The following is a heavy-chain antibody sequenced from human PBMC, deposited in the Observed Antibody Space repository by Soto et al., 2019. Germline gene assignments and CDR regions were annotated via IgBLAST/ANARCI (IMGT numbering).Heavy chain of an antibody. CDR3: AKLGDYGYYFDY. CDR1: GFTFSIYA. J-gene: IGHJ4*02. D-gene: IGHD4-17*01. Sequence: PGGSLRLSCAASGFTFSIYAMSWVRQAPGKGLEWVSAMSGSGGSTYYADSVKGRFTISRDNSKNTLYLQMNSLRAEDTAVYYCAKLGDYGYYFDYWGQGTLVTVSS. V-gene: IGHV3-23*01. CDR2: MSGSGGST.